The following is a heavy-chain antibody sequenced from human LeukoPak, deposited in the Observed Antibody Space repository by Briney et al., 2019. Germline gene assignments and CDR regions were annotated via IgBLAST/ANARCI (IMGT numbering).Heavy chain of an antibody. J-gene: IGHJ3*02. CDR1: GGSISSSSYY. CDR2: IYYSGST. Sequence: SETLSLTCTVSGGSISSSSYYWGWIRQPPGKGLEWIGSIYYSGSTYYNPSLKSRVTISVDTSKNQFSLKLSSVTAADTAVYYCARLGSYPRDAFDIWGQGTMVTVSS. CDR3: ARLGSYPRDAFDI. V-gene: IGHV4-39*01. D-gene: IGHD1-26*01.